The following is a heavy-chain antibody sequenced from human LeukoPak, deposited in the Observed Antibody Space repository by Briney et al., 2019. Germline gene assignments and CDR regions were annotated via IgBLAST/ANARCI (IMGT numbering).Heavy chain of an antibody. J-gene: IGHJ3*02. CDR3: ARDFGPQWLARGDAFDI. Sequence: GGSLRLSCAASGFTFRKYWMSWVRQAPGKGLEWVANINQDGSETYYADSVKGRFTMSRDNAKNSLYLQMNSLRAEDTAVYYCARDFGPQWLARGDAFDIWGQGTMVTVSS. V-gene: IGHV3-7*01. CDR1: GFTFRKYW. D-gene: IGHD6-19*01. CDR2: INQDGSET.